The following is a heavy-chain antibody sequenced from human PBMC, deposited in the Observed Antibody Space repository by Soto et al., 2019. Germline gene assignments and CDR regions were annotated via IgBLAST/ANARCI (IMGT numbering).Heavy chain of an antibody. V-gene: IGHV3-23*01. D-gene: IGHD2-8*01. CDR2: ISGSGGST. J-gene: IGHJ4*02. Sequence: EVQLLDSGGDLVQPGGSLRLSCVVSGFTFSSYAMSWVRQAPGKGLEWVSGISGSGGSTYYADSVKGRFTISRDNSKNTMYLPMNSLSAEDTDVYYCAKKRGVARRSDSFDYWGPGTLVTVSS. CDR1: GFTFSSYA. CDR3: AKKRGVARRSDSFDY.